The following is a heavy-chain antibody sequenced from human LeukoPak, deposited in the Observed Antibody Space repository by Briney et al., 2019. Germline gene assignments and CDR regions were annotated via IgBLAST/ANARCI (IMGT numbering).Heavy chain of an antibody. Sequence: SETLSLTCTVSGDSISSYYWSWIRQPPGKGLEWIGYIYYSGSTNYNPSLKSRVTISVDSSKNQFSLKLSSVTAADTAVYYCARHWGEAKFVYWGGEPPLAASS. V-gene: IGHV4-59*01. D-gene: IGHD3-10*01. CDR3: ARHWGEAKFVY. J-gene: IGHJ4*02. CDR1: GDSISSYY. CDR2: IYYSGST.